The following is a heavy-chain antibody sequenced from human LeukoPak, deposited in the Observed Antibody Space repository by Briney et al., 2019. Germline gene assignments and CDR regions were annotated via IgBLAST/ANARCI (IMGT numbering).Heavy chain of an antibody. CDR1: GYTFTGYY. D-gene: IGHD2-15*01. V-gene: IGHV1-2*02. CDR3: ARDTEWNPERSGGSCYWFDP. J-gene: IGHJ5*02. CDR2: INPNSGGT. Sequence: GASVKVSCKASGYTFTGYYMHWVRQAPGQGLEWMGWINPNSGGTNYAQKFQGRVTMTRDTSISTAYMELSRLRSDDTAVYYCARDTEWNPERSGGSCYWFDPWGQRTLVTVSS.